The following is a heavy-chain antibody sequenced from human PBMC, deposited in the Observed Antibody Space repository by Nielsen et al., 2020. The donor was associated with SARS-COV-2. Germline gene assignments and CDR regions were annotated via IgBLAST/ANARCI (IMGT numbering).Heavy chain of an antibody. J-gene: IGHJ6*02. CDR2: IIPIFGTA. CDR1: GGTFSSYA. Sequence: SVKVSCKASGGTFSSYAISWVRQAPGQGLEWMGGIIPIFGTANYAQKFQGRVTITADESTSTAYMELSSLRSEDTAVYYCARLLLERPYYCYGMDVWGQGTTVTVSS. CDR3: ARLLLERPYYCYGMDV. D-gene: IGHD1-1*01. V-gene: IGHV1-69*13.